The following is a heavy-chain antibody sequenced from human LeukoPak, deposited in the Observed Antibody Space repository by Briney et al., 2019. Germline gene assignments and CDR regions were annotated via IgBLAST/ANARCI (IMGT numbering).Heavy chain of an antibody. CDR2: INHSGST. V-gene: IGHV4-34*01. Sequence: PSETLSLTCAVYGGSFSGYYWSWIRQPPGKGLEWIGEINHSGSTNYNPSLKSRVTISVDTSKNQFSLKLSSVTAADTAVYYCANATFDSWGQGTLVTVSS. CDR1: GGSFSGYY. CDR3: ANATFDS. J-gene: IGHJ4*02.